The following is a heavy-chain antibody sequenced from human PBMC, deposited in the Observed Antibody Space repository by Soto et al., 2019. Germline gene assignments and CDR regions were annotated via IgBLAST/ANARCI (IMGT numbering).Heavy chain of an antibody. J-gene: IGHJ5*02. D-gene: IGHD6-6*01. Sequence: GGSLRLSCAASGFTFSSYAMSWVRQAPGKGLEWVSAISGSGGSTYYTDSVKSRFTISRDNSKNTLYLQMNSLRAEDTAVYYCAKVAGYSRSSGWFDPWGQGTLVTVSS. CDR2: ISGSGGST. V-gene: IGHV3-23*01. CDR3: AKVAGYSRSSGWFDP. CDR1: GFTFSSYA.